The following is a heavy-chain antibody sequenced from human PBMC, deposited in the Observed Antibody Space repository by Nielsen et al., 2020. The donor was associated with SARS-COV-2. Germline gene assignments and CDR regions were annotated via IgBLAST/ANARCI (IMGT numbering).Heavy chain of an antibody. CDR1: GGSFSGYY. D-gene: IGHD5/OR15-5a*01. CDR2: INHSGST. J-gene: IGHJ4*02. CDR3: ARRSFSVSIDY. V-gene: IGHV4-34*01. Sequence: SETLSLTCAVYGGSFSGYYWSWIRQPPGKGLEWIGEINHSGSTYYNPSLKSRVTISVDTSKSQFSLKLSSVTAADTAVYYCARRSFSVSIDYWGQGTLVTVSS.